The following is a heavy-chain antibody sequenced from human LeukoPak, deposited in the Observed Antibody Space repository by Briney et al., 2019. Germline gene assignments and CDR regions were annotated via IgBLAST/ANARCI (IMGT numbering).Heavy chain of an antibody. Sequence: PSETLSLTCAVYGGSFSGYYWSWIRQPPGKGLEWIGEINHSGSTNYNPSLKSRVTISVDTSKNQFSLKLSSVTAADTAVYYCARGSGSYSRPQYYWGQGTLVTVSS. CDR3: ARGSGSYSRPQYY. CDR2: INHSGST. CDR1: GGSFSGYY. V-gene: IGHV4-34*01. J-gene: IGHJ4*02. D-gene: IGHD1-26*01.